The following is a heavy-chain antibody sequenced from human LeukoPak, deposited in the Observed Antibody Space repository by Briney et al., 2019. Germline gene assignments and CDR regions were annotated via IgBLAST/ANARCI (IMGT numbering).Heavy chain of an antibody. D-gene: IGHD5/OR15-5a*01. CDR1: GFIFGSYG. J-gene: IGHJ4*02. Sequence: PGGSLRLSCAASGFIFGSYGMNWVRQAPGKGLEWVSGIFTDGSGTYYAGSVKGRFTISRDNSKNTLYLQMDSLRADDTAMYYCAKNAGGILRGLHYWGQGTLVTVSS. CDR2: IFTDGSGT. CDR3: AKNAGGILRGLHY. V-gene: IGHV3-23*03.